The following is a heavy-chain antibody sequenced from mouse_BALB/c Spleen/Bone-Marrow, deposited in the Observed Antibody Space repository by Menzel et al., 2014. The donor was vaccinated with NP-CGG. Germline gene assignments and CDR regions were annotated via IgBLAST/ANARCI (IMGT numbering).Heavy chain of an antibody. V-gene: IGHV1-9*01. J-gene: IGHJ3*01. Sequence: QVQLQQSGAELMKPGASVKISCKATGYTFSSYWVEWVKQRPGHGLEWIGEILPGSDSTNYNENFKGKATFTADTSSNTASMQLNSLTSEDSAVYFCARDSSDYLAWFAYWGQGTLATVSA. D-gene: IGHD3-2*01. CDR1: GYTFSSYW. CDR3: ARDSSDYLAWFAY. CDR2: ILPGSDST.